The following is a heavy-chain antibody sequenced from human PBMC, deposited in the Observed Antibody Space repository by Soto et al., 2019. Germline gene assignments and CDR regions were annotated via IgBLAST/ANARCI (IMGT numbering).Heavy chain of an antibody. J-gene: IGHJ6*02. CDR3: ARNTKSAAGADYYGLDV. D-gene: IGHD4-17*01. V-gene: IGHV3-11*01. CDR2: ISSSGFTI. CDR1: GFTFGDRY. Sequence: QGQLVESGGDLVRPGGSLRLSCATSGFTFGDRYMSWFRQAPGKGLEWVSYISSSGFTIYYAESVKGRFTISGDNANDSLYLQMNSLRAEDTAVYYCARNTKSAAGADYYGLDVWGHGTTVIVSS.